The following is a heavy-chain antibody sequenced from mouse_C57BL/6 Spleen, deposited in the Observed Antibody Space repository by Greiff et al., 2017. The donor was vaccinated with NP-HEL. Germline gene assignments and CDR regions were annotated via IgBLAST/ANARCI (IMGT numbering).Heavy chain of an antibody. Sequence: EVKLMESEGGLVQPGSSMKLSCTASGFTFSDYYMAWVRQVPEKGLEWVANINYDGSSTYYLDSLKSRFIISRDNAKNILYLQMSSLKSEDTATYYCARFGGSRYFDYWGQGTTLTVSS. CDR2: INYDGSST. V-gene: IGHV5-16*01. CDR1: GFTFSDYY. CDR3: ARFGGSRYFDY. D-gene: IGHD1-1*02. J-gene: IGHJ2*01.